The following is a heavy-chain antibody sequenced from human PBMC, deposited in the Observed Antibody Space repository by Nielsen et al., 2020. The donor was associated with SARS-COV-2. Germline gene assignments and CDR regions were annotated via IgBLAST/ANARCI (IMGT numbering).Heavy chain of an antibody. CDR2: VHYSGST. CDR3: ARDATSGWIPY. CDR1: GDSISSYY. V-gene: IGHV4-59*13. Sequence: SETLSLTCTVSGDSISSYYWSWIRQPPGKGLEWIGYVHYSGSTYYNPSLKSRVTISVDTSKNQFSLEVNSVTAADTAVYYCARDATSGWIPYWGQGTLVTVSS. J-gene: IGHJ4*02. D-gene: IGHD6-19*01.